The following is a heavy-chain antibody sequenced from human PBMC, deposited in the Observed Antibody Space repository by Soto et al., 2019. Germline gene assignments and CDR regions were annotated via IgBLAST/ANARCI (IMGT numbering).Heavy chain of an antibody. D-gene: IGHD3-16*02. J-gene: IGHJ4*02. V-gene: IGHV3-7*01. CDR2: IKEDGSEK. Sequence: EVHLVESGGGLVQPGGSLRLSCAASGFTFSRYWMSWVRQAPGKGLEWVAKIKEDGSEKKNVDSVKGRFTISRDNAKNSLYLQMNSLRAEDTAVYYCARAYYDFLWGSYRSDYWGQGALVTVSS. CDR3: ARAYYDFLWGSYRSDY. CDR1: GFTFSRYW.